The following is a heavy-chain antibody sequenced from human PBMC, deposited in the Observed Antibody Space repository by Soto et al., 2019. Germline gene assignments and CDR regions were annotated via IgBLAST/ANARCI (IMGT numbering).Heavy chain of an antibody. Sequence: QVQLVQSGAEVKKPGSSVKVSCKASGGTFSNYVITWVRQAPGQGLECMGGIIPISGTANYAQKFQGRVTITADEHTSTVYMELSSLRSEDTAVYYCARGRNDFPHWGQGTLVTVSS. CDR1: GGTFSNYV. J-gene: IGHJ1*01. CDR2: IIPISGTA. CDR3: ARGRNDFPH. V-gene: IGHV1-69*01.